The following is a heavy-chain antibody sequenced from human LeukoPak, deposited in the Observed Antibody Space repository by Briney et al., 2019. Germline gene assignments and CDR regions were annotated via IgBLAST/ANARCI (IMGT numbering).Heavy chain of an antibody. CDR3: AKDRLLNCRGDCYIFDY. Sequence: GGSLRLSCAASQFTFTTYWMSWVRQAPGKGLEWVSSISGSGDSTFYADSVKGRFSISRDNSKNTLYLQVNGLRTEDTAVYYCAKDRLLNCRGDCYIFDYWGQGTVVTVSS. D-gene: IGHD2-21*02. V-gene: IGHV3-23*01. J-gene: IGHJ4*02. CDR2: ISGSGDST. CDR1: QFTFTTYW.